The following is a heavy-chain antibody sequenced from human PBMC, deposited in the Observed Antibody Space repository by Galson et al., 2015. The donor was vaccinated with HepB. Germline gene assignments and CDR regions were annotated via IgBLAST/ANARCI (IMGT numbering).Heavy chain of an antibody. Sequence: SVKVSCKASGYTFSSYGLHWVRQAPGQRLEWMGWINAGNANRKYSQKFQGRVTITRDTSASTAYMELSSLRSEDTAVYYCARGDGSTWYSYYGMDVWGQGTTVTVSS. V-gene: IGHV1-3*01. CDR3: ARGDGSTWYSYYGMDV. D-gene: IGHD5-24*01. CDR1: GYTFSSYG. J-gene: IGHJ6*02. CDR2: INAGNANR.